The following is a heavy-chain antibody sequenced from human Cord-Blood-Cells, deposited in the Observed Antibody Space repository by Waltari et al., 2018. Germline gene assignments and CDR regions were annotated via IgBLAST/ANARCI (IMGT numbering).Heavy chain of an antibody. V-gene: IGHV3-9*03. CDR3: AKDTAYNWNDSLAFDI. CDR1: GFTFDDYA. J-gene: IGHJ3*02. D-gene: IGHD1-1*01. Sequence: EVQLVESGGGLVQPGRSLRLSCAASGFTFDDYAMHWVRQAPGKGLEWVSGISWNSGSIGYADSVKGRFTISRDNAKNSLYLQMNSLRAEDMALYYCAKDTAYNWNDSLAFDIWGQGTMVTVSS. CDR2: ISWNSGSI.